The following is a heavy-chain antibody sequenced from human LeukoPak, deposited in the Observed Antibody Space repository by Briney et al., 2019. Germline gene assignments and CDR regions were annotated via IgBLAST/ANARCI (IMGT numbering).Heavy chain of an antibody. J-gene: IGHJ3*02. Sequence: PSETLSLTCTVSGGSISNSSSYWGWIRQPPGKGLEWIGSIYYSGSTYYNPSLKSRVTISVDTSKNQFSLKLSSVTAADTAVYYCASTKRITMLRGAFDIWGQGTMVTVSS. V-gene: IGHV4-39*01. CDR2: IYYSGST. CDR1: GGSISNSSSY. CDR3: ASTKRITMLRGAFDI. D-gene: IGHD3-10*02.